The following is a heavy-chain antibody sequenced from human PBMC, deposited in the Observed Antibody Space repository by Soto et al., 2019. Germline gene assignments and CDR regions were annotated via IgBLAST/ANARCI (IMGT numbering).Heavy chain of an antibody. CDR1: GFTFDDYA. D-gene: IGHD4-17*01. CDR3: GKVSNYGDYPHFDY. CDR2: IGWNSGSI. V-gene: IGHV3-9*01. Sequence: GGSLRLSCAASGFTFDDYAMHWVRQAPGKGLEWVSGIGWNSGSIGYADSVKVRFTIAIDNDKNSLYLQMNSLRAEDTALYYCGKVSNYGDYPHFDYWGQVTLFTVSS. J-gene: IGHJ4*02.